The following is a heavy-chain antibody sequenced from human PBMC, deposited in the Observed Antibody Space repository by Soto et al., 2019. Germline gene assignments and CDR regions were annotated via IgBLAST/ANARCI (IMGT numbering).Heavy chain of an antibody. V-gene: IGHV3-30*18. D-gene: IGHD6-13*01. CDR2: ISYDGSNK. CDR3: AKARVGSSWYGDYCYYGMDV. J-gene: IGHJ6*02. Sequence: PVGSLRLSCAATGFTFSSYGMHWVRQAPGKGLEWVAVISYDGSNKYYADSVKGRFTISRDNSKNTLYLQMNSLRAEDTAVYYCAKARVGSSWYGDYCYYGMDVCGQGTPVTVYS. CDR1: GFTFSSYG.